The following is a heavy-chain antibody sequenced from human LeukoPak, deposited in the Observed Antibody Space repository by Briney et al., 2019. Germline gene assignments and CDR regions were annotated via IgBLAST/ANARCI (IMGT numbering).Heavy chain of an antibody. Sequence: GGSLRLSCAASGFTLSSYWMHWVRQAPGKGLVWVSRINSDGSSTSYADSVKGRFTISRDNAKNTLYLQMNSLRAEDTAVYYCARGSHYDFWSGYTIGFDPWGQGALVTVSS. D-gene: IGHD3-3*01. V-gene: IGHV3-74*01. J-gene: IGHJ5*02. CDR3: ARGSHYDFWSGYTIGFDP. CDR1: GFTLSSYW. CDR2: INSDGSST.